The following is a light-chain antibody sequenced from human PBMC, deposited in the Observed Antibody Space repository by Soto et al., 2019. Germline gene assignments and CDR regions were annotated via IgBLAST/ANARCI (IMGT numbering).Light chain of an antibody. CDR1: QSVLYSSNNKNY. CDR2: WAS. J-gene: IGKJ1*01. V-gene: IGKV4-1*01. Sequence: DIVMTQSPDSLAVSLGERATINCKSSQSVLYSSNNKNYLAWYQQKPGQPPKLLIYWASTRESGVPDRFSGSGSGTDFSLTISSLQAEDVALYYCQQYYSTLQTFGQGTKVEIK. CDR3: QQYYSTLQT.